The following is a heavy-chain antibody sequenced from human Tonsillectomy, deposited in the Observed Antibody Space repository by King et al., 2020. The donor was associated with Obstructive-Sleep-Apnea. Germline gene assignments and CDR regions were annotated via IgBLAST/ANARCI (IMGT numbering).Heavy chain of an antibody. CDR3: ARDLDNSSSWYYFDY. Sequence: QLQESGPGLVKPSGTLSLTCAVSGCSISSSNWWSWVRQPPGKGLEWIGEIYHSGSTNYNPSLKSRVTISVDKSKNQFSLKLSAVTAADTAVYYCARDLDNSSSWYYFDYWGQGTLVTVSS. D-gene: IGHD6-13*01. CDR2: IYHSGST. J-gene: IGHJ4*02. CDR1: GCSISSSNW. V-gene: IGHV4-4*02.